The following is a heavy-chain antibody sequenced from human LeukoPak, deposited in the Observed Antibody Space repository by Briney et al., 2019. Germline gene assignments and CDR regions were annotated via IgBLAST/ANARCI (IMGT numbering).Heavy chain of an antibody. V-gene: IGHV3-7*01. CDR2: IKQDGSEK. CDR1: GFTFSSYW. D-gene: IGHD3-22*01. J-gene: IGHJ4*02. Sequence: GGSLRLSCAASGFTFSSYWKSWVRQAPGKGLEWVTNIKQDGSEKYYVDSVKGRFTISRDNAKNSLYLQMNSLRAEDTAVYYCARDSPTWGYYDSSGYYSRLGYWGQGTLVTVSS. CDR3: ARDSPTWGYYDSSGYYSRLGY.